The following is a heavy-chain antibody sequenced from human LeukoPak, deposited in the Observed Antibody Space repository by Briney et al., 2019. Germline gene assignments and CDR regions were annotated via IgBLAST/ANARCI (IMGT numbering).Heavy chain of an antibody. CDR3: AELGITMIGGV. CDR2: ISYDGSNK. J-gene: IGHJ6*04. D-gene: IGHD3-10*02. V-gene: IGHV3-30*04. CDR1: GFSFSRYA. Sequence: GGSLRLSCAASGFSFSRYAMHWVRQAPGKGLEWVVVISYDGSNKYYADSVKGRFTISRDNSKNTLYLQMNSLRAEDTAVYYCAELGITMIGGVWGKGTTVTISS.